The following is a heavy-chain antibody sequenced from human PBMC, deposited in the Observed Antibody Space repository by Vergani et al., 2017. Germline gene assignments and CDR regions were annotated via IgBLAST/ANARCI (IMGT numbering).Heavy chain of an antibody. V-gene: IGHV3-13*04. CDR3: ARDLGGNDFSGLTSDYYGMDV. CDR1: GFTFSSYD. Sequence: EVQLVESGGGLVQPGGSLRLSCAASGFTFSSYDMHWVRQATGKGLEWVSAIGTAGDTYYPGSVKGRFTISRENAKNSLYLQMNSLRAEDTAVYYCARDLGGNDFSGLTSDYYGMDVWGQGTTVTVSS. D-gene: IGHD2-15*01. CDR2: IGTAGDT. J-gene: IGHJ6*02.